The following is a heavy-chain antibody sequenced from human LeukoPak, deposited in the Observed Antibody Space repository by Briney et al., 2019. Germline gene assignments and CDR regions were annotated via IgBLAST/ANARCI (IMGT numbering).Heavy chain of an antibody. J-gene: IGHJ6*03. CDR1: GGSIISNNW. D-gene: IGHD5-12*01. Sequence: SETLSLTCTVSGGSIISNNWWSWVRQTPVQGLEWIGEIFHGGSTNYAASLRSRVTISLDKSNNQFSLKLSSVTAADTAIYYCATWTYSHFYMGIWGKGTTVTVSS. V-gene: IGHV4/OR15-8*03. CDR2: IFHGGST. CDR3: ATWTYSHFYMGI.